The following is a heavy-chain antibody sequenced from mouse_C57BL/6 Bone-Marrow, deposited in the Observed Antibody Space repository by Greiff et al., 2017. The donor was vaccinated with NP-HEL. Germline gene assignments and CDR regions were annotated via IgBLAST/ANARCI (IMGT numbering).Heavy chain of an antibody. CDR3: ARDYYGSSYGGY. V-gene: IGHV1-81*01. J-gene: IGHJ2*01. CDR2: IYPRSGNT. D-gene: IGHD1-1*01. CDR1: GYTFTSYG. Sequence: VQLQQSGAELARPGASVKLSCKASGYTFTSYGISWVKQRTGQGLEWIGEIYPRSGNTYYNEKFKGKATLTADKSSSTAYMELRSLTSEDSAVYVCARDYYGSSYGGYWGQGTTLTVSS.